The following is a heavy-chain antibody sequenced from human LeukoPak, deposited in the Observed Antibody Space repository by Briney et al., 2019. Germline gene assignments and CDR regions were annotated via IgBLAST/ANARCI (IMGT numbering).Heavy chain of an antibody. CDR3: TRISCGTTSCYSGGPDY. CDR1: GFTFGGYA. Sequence: GGSLRLSCTASGFTFGGYAMSWFRQAPAKGLEWVGLIRSEAYGGSTEIAASVKGRFTISRDDSKSIAYLQMSSLKTEDTAVYYCTRISCGTTSCYSGGPDYWGQGTLVTASS. J-gene: IGHJ4*02. CDR2: IRSEAYGGST. D-gene: IGHD2-2*01. V-gene: IGHV3-49*03.